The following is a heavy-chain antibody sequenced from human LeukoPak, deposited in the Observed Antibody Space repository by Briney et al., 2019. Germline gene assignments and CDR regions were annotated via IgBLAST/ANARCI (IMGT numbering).Heavy chain of an antibody. CDR1: GFTFSSYE. D-gene: IGHD3-10*01. V-gene: IGHV3-48*03. CDR3: ARDGFRNSMVRGVIGYFDY. CDR2: ISSSGSTI. J-gene: IGHJ4*02. Sequence: GGSLRLSCAASGFTFSSYEMNWVRQAPGKGLEWVSCISSSGSTIYYADSVKGRFTISRDNAKNSLYLQMNSLRAEDTAVYYCARDGFRNSMVRGVIGYFDYWGQGTLVTVPS.